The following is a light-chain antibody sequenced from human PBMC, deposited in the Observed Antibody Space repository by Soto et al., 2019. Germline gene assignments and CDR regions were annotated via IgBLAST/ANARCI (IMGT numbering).Light chain of an antibody. CDR1: QRISTW. J-gene: IGKJ1*01. Sequence: DIRMTQSPSTLSASVGDGVTITCRASQRISTWLAWYQQKPGKAPKLLIYAASRLQSGVPSRFSGSRSGTDFTLTISSLQPEDFATYYCQQSYSRVTFGQGTKVDIK. CDR3: QQSYSRVT. CDR2: AAS. V-gene: IGKV1-39*01.